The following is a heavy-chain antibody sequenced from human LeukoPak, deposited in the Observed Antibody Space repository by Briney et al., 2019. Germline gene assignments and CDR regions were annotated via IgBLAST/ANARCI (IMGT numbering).Heavy chain of an antibody. V-gene: IGHV4-59*01. Sequence: SETLSLTCTVSGGSISSYYWSWIRQPPGKGLECIGYIYYSGSTNYNPSLKSRVTISVDTSKNQFSLKLSSVTAADTAVYYCARAYGDYEGDSWGQGTLVTVSS. CDR1: GGSISSYY. D-gene: IGHD4-17*01. J-gene: IGHJ4*02. CDR2: IYYSGST. CDR3: ARAYGDYEGDS.